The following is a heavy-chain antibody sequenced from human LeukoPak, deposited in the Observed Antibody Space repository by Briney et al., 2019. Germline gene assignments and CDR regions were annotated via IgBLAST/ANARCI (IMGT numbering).Heavy chain of an antibody. CDR1: GGSFSGYY. CDR3: ARQTGSGLFILP. CDR2: INHSGST. V-gene: IGHV4-34*01. Sequence: SETLSLTCAFFGGSFSGYYWGWIRPPPGKGLEWIGEINHSGSTNYNPSLKRRVTISVDTSKKQFSLKLTSVTAADTAVYYCARQTGSGLFILPGGQGTLVTVSS. J-gene: IGHJ4*02. D-gene: IGHD3/OR15-3a*01.